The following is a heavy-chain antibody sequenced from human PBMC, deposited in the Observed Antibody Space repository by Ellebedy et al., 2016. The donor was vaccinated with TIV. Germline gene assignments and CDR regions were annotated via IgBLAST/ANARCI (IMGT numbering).Heavy chain of an antibody. V-gene: IGHV3-30*18. CDR3: AKARAAAYYYYYGMDV. CDR2: IPYDESDK. D-gene: IGHD2-2*01. Sequence: GESLKISCAASGFTFSSYGMHWVRQAPGKGLEWVAVIPYDESDKYYADSVKGRFTISRDNSKNTLYLQMNSLRAEDTAVYYCAKARAAAYYYYYGMDVWGQGTTVTASS. CDR1: GFTFSSYG. J-gene: IGHJ6*02.